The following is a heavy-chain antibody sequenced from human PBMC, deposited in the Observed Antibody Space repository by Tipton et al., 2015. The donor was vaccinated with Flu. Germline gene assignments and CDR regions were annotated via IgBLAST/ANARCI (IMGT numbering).Heavy chain of an antibody. CDR2: IYHTGSN. Sequence: TLSLTCIVSGYSISSGYYWGWIRQPPGKGLEWIGSIYHTGSNYYNPSLKSRVTISVDTSKNQFSLKLSSVTAADTAVYYCARGIYISSIWYVGRGDPNKNDYWCHGSLVTVSS. V-gene: IGHV4-38-2*02. D-gene: IGHD6-13*01. J-gene: IGHJ4*01. CDR1: GYSISSGYY. CDR3: ARGIYISSIWYVGRGDPNKNDY.